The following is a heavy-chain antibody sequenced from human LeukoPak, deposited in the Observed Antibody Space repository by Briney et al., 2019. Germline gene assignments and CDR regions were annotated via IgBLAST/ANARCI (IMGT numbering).Heavy chain of an antibody. CDR1: GFTFSSYE. CDR3: TRAKRGPFDY. Sequence: PGGSLRLSCAASGFTFSSYEINWVRQAPGKGLEWVSYISRDSSTIFYADSVKGRFTISRDNSKNTLYLQMNTLRPDDTAVYYCTRAKRGPFDYWGQGTLVTVSS. J-gene: IGHJ4*01. V-gene: IGHV3-48*01. CDR2: ISRDSSTI.